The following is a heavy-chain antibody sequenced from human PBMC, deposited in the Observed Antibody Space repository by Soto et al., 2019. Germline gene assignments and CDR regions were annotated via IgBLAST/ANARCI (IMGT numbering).Heavy chain of an antibody. CDR1: GFTFSDYY. Sequence: QVPLVESGGGLVKPGGSLRLSCATSGFTFSDYYMSWIRQAPGKGLEWVSYISGTGDIIYYADSVRGRFTISGDNAKNSLYLQMNSLRAEDTAVYYCARGRRYSRDDGFDIWGQGTMVTVSS. V-gene: IGHV3-11*01. J-gene: IGHJ3*02. D-gene: IGHD1-1*01. CDR2: ISGTGDII. CDR3: ARGRRYSRDDGFDI.